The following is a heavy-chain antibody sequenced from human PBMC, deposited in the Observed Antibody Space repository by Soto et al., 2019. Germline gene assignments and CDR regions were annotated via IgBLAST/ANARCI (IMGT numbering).Heavy chain of an antibody. D-gene: IGHD3-10*01. CDR2: IYYSGST. CDR1: GGYISSSSYY. J-gene: IGHJ4*02. Sequence: SETLSLTCTVSGGYISSSSYYWGWIRQPPGKGLEWIGSIYYSGSTYYNPSLKSRVTISVDTSKNQFSLKLSSVTAADTAVYYCARQPTYYGSIYWGQGTLVTVSS. CDR3: ARQPTYYGSIY. V-gene: IGHV4-39*01.